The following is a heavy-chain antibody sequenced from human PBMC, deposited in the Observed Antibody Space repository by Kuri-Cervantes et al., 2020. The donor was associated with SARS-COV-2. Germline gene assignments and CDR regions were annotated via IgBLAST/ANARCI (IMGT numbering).Heavy chain of an antibody. CDR3: ASHPERFLEWLFDY. V-gene: IGHV3-30*02. CDR2: IRYDGSNQ. CDR1: GFTFSSYG. Sequence: GGSLRLSCATSGFTFSSYGMHWVRQAPGKGLEWVTFIRYDGSNQYYGDSVKGRFTISRDSSKNTLYLQMNSLRAEDTALYYCASHPERFLEWLFDYWGQGTLVTVSS. D-gene: IGHD3-3*01. J-gene: IGHJ4*02.